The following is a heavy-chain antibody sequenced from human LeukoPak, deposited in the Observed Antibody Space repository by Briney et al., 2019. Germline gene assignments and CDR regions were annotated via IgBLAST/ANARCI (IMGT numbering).Heavy chain of an antibody. J-gene: IGHJ6*03. CDR2: ISHDGRNK. D-gene: IGHD6-13*01. V-gene: IGHV3-30*03. CDR1: RFTFSNYV. Sequence: GGSLRLSCAASRFTFSNYVMHWVRQAPGKGLEWVAVISHDGRNKYYGDSVKGRFTISRDNSKNTLYLQMNGLRPEDTAVYYCARGSSSSWYGNYYYYMDVWGKGTTVTISS. CDR3: ARGSSSSWYGNYYYYMDV.